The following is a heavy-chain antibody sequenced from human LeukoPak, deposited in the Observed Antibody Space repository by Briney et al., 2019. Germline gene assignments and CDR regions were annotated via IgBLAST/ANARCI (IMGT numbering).Heavy chain of an antibody. Sequence: GRSLRLSCAASGFTFSNYGMHWVRQAPGKGLEWVAIIWYDGSNKYYADSVKGRFTISRDNSKNTLYMEMNSLRVEDTAVYYCARFYRPNGMDVWGQGTTVTVSS. CDR1: GFTFSNYG. CDR3: ARFYRPNGMDV. D-gene: IGHD1-14*01. V-gene: IGHV3-33*01. J-gene: IGHJ6*02. CDR2: IWYDGSNK.